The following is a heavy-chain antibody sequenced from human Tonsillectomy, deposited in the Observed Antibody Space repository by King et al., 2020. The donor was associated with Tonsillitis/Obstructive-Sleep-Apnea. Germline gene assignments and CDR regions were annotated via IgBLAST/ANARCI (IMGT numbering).Heavy chain of an antibody. V-gene: IGHV3-20*04. CDR3: ARVPREYQVVVDFYYYMDV. Sequence: VQLVESGGSVVRPGGSLRLSCAASGFIFDDYGMSWVRQAPGKGLEWVSGVNWNGDTTTYADSVKCRFTISRDNAENSLYLQMNSLRAEDTALYYCARVPREYQVVVDFYYYMDVWGNGTTVTVSS. D-gene: IGHD2-15*01. J-gene: IGHJ6*03. CDR1: GFIFDDYG. CDR2: VNWNGDTT.